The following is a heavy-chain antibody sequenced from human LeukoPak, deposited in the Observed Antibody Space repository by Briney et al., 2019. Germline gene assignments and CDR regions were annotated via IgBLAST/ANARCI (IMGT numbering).Heavy chain of an antibody. V-gene: IGHV1-69*01. D-gene: IGHD3-10*01. CDR2: IILIFGTA. J-gene: IGHJ4*02. CDR3: ALTYYYGSGSPFGFDY. Sequence: SVKVSCKASGGTFSSCAISWVRQAPGQGLEWMGGIILIFGTANYAQKFQGRVTITADESTSTAYMELSSLRSEDTAVYYCALTYYYGSGSPFGFDYWGQGTLVTVSS. CDR1: GGTFSSCA.